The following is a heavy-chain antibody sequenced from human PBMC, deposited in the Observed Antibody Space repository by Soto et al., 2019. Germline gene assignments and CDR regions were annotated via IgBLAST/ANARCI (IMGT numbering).Heavy chain of an antibody. Sequence: ASVKVSCKASGYTFTSYYMHWVRHAPGQGLEWMGIINPSGGSTSYAQKLQGRVTMTTDTSTSTAYMELRSLRSDDTAVYYCARDVVVVPAAMWEPYYYGMDVWGQGTTVTVSS. D-gene: IGHD2-2*01. CDR3: ARDVVVVPAAMWEPYYYGMDV. J-gene: IGHJ6*02. CDR1: GYTFTSYY. CDR2: INPSGGST. V-gene: IGHV1-46*01.